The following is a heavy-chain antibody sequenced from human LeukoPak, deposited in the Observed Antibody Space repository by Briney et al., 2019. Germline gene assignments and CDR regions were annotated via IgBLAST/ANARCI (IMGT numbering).Heavy chain of an antibody. CDR3: AGSSSPDYFDC. CDR2: IYSSGST. Sequence: SETLSLTCTVSGGSISSYYWSWIRQPPGKGLEWIGYIYSSGSTNYNPSLKSRVTISVDTSKNQFSLKLSSVTAADTAVYYCAGSSSPDYFDCWGQGTLVTVSS. CDR1: GGSISSYY. D-gene: IGHD6-13*01. V-gene: IGHV4-59*08. J-gene: IGHJ4*02.